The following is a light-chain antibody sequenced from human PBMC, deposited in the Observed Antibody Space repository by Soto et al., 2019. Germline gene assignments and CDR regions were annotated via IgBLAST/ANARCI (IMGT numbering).Light chain of an antibody. Sequence: DIQMTQSPSTLSASVGDRVTITCRASQSISNWLAWYQQKPGTAPNLLIYKASTLQSGVPSRFSGSGSGTKFNLQISRLQPDNSSTYYCQQYSDNWTFGQGTKVEIK. CDR1: QSISNW. J-gene: IGKJ1*01. V-gene: IGKV1-5*03. CDR2: KAS. CDR3: QQYSDNWT.